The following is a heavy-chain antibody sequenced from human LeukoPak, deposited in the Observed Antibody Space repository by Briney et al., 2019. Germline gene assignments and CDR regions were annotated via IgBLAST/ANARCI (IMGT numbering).Heavy chain of an antibody. CDR2: IYYTGTT. CDR1: GGSISGRY. D-gene: IGHD3-3*01. Sequence: PSETLSLTCTVSGGSISGRYWSWIRQPPGKGFEWIAYIYYTGTTKYNPYLKSRATISVDTSENQFSQKLTSVTAADTALYYCARYIRSGDYYMDVWGKGTTVTVSS. CDR3: ARYIRSGDYYMDV. J-gene: IGHJ6*03. V-gene: IGHV4-59*11.